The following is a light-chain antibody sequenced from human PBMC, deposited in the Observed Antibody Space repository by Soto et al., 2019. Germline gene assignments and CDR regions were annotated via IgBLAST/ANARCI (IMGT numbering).Light chain of an antibody. V-gene: IGKV2-28*01. J-gene: IGKJ2*01. CDR1: QSLLYSNGYNY. CDR2: LGS. Sequence: DIVMTQSPLSLPVTPGEPASISCRSSQSLLYSNGYNYLDWYLRKPGQSPQLLIYLGSNRASGVPDRFSGSGSGTAVPLKISRVEAEDVGIYSCMQGLQSPYTFGQGTKLEIK. CDR3: MQGLQSPYT.